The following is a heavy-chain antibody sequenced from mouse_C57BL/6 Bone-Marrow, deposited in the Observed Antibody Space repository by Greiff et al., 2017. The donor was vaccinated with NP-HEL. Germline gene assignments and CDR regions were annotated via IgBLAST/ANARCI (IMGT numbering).Heavy chain of an antibody. CDR1: GYTFTSYW. J-gene: IGHJ2*01. D-gene: IGHD1-1*01. Sequence: QVQLQQPGAELVKPGASVKMSCKASGYTFTSYWITWVKQRPGQGLEWIGDIYPGSGSTNYNEKFKSKATLTVDTSSRTAYMQLSSLTSEDSAVYYGAKGITTVVDPYYFDYWGQGTTLTVSS. V-gene: IGHV1-55*01. CDR2: IYPGSGST. CDR3: AKGITTVVDPYYFDY.